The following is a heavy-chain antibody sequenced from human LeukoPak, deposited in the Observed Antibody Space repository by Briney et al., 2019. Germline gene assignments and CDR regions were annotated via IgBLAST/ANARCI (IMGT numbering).Heavy chain of an antibody. CDR2: IYYSGST. J-gene: IGHJ4*02. V-gene: IGHV4-39*07. CDR3: ARRHSAYDWEFDY. Sequence: SETLSLTCTVSGGSISSSSYYWGWIRQPPGKGLEWIGSIYYSGSTKYNPSLKSRVTISVDTSKNQFSLRLTSVTAADTAIYYCARRHSAYDWEFDYWGQGALVTVSS. CDR1: GGSISSSSYY. D-gene: IGHD5-12*01.